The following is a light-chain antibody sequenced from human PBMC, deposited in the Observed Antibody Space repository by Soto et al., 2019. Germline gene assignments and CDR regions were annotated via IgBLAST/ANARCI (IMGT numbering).Light chain of an antibody. CDR2: KAS. J-gene: IGKJ1*01. V-gene: IGKV1-5*03. CDR1: QSISSW. CDR3: QQYNSYSRT. Sequence: DIQMTQSPSTLLASEGDRVTITCRASQSISSWLAWYQQKPGKAPKLLIYKASSLESGVPSRFSGSGSGTEFTLTISSLQPDDFATYYRQQYNSYSRTFGQGTKVEIK.